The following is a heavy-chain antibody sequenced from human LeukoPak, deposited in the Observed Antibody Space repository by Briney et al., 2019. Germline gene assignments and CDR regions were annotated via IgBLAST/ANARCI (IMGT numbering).Heavy chain of an antibody. CDR3: ARMEKTQWELLRFYAFDI. D-gene: IGHD1-26*01. Sequence: QTAESLSLTCTVSGVFISSSYDDWGWLRQSPGKGLELLVSISHTESTYHHPSPKRRFSISVDTSKNQFSLKLSSVTAADTAVYYCARMEKTQWELLRFYAFDIWGQGTMVTVSS. CDR2: ISHTEST. CDR1: GVFISSSYDD. V-gene: IGHV4-39*01. J-gene: IGHJ3*02.